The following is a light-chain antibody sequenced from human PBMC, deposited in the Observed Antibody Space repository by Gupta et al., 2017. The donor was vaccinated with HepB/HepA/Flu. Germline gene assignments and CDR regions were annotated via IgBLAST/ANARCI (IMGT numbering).Light chain of an antibody. J-gene: IGLJ2*01. V-gene: IGLV3-9*01. CDR1: NIGSKK. CDR3: QVWAITTAHVV. CDR2: RES. Sequence: SYELTQPLSVSVALGQTARITCGGNNIGSKKVHWYQQKPGQAPVRVIYRESNRPSEIPERLAGSNSGKKDTRTISRAQAGDEADDDCQVWAITTAHVVFGGGTNLTVL.